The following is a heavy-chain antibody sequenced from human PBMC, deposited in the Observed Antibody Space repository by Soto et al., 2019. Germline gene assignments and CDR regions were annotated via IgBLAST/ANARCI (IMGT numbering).Heavy chain of an antibody. D-gene: IGHD3-10*01. V-gene: IGHV4-59*01. Sequence: QVQLQESGPGLVKPSETLSLTCTVSGGSISPYYWGWIRQSPGKGLELIGYIYYSGSTNYNPSLKGRVTISVDTSKNQFSLRLNSVTAADTAVYYCARWGSGSGFDYWGQGTLVTVSS. CDR3: ARWGSGSGFDY. CDR1: GGSISPYY. J-gene: IGHJ4*02. CDR2: IYYSGST.